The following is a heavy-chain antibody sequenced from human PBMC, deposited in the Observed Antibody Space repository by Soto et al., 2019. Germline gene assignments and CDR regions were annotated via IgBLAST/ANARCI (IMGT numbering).Heavy chain of an antibody. D-gene: IGHD6-13*01. CDR2: IYSGGST. Sequence: EVQLVESGGGLVQPGGSLRLSCAASGFTVSSNYMSWVRQAPGKGLEWVSVIYSGGSTYYSDSVKGRFTISSDNSKNTRYRHMNTLRSEDTTVYYCARGTGIAPATFDIWGQGTMVTVSS. J-gene: IGHJ3*02. CDR1: GFTVSSNY. CDR3: ARGTGIAPATFDI. V-gene: IGHV3-66*01.